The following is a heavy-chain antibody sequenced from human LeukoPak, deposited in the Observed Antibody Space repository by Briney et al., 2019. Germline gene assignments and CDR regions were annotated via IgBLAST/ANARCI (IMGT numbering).Heavy chain of an antibody. V-gene: IGHV3-30*02. CDR1: GFTFSSYG. D-gene: IGHD2-8*01. CDR2: IRYDGSNK. Sequence: GGSLRLSCAASGFTFSSYGMHWVRQAPGKGLERVAFIRYDGSNKYYADSVKGRFSISRDSSKNILYLQMNSLRAEDTAVYYCAKDRCSNGVGCYYYYMDVWGKGTTVTISS. J-gene: IGHJ6*03. CDR3: AKDRCSNGVGCYYYYMDV.